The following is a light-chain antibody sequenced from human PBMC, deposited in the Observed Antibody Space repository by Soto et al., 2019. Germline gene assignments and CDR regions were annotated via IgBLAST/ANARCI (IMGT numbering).Light chain of an antibody. V-gene: IGKV3-20*01. Sequence: TQAPATLSVSPGERATLSWGASQSVSSNLAWYQQKPGQAPRLLIYGASSRATGIPDRFSGSGSGTDFTLTISRLEPEDFAVYYCQQYGSSPETFGQGTKVDI. CDR2: GAS. CDR3: QQYGSSPET. J-gene: IGKJ1*01. CDR1: QSVSSN.